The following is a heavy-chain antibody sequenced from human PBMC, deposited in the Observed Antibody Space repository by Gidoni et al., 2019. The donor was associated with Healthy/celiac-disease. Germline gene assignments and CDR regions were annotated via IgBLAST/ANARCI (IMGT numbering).Heavy chain of an antibody. CDR1: GGSISSGGSY. CDR2: IYYRGST. Sequence: QVQLQESGPGLVKPSQTLSLTCTVSGGSISSGGSYWSWIRQHPGKGLGWVGSIYYRGSTYYNPSLKSRVTISVDTSKNQFSLKLSSVTAADTAVYYCARGRPYGSGTWGQGTLVTVSS. D-gene: IGHD3-10*01. V-gene: IGHV4-31*03. CDR3: ARGRPYGSGT. J-gene: IGHJ4*02.